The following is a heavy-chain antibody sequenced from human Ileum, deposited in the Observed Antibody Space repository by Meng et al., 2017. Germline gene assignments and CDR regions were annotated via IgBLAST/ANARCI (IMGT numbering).Heavy chain of an antibody. CDR1: SGPFTNNNSY. J-gene: IGHJ4*02. V-gene: IGHV4-39*01. D-gene: IGHD4-17*01. CDR3: ARRAHYGDPPR. Sequence: QLRPQESGPGLVKPSETRSLTCSVSSGPFTNNNSYWVWIRRPPGKGLEWIGSIYYGGSTYYNPSLKSRVTISVDTSTNQFSLKLISVTAADTAVYYCARRAHYGDPPRWGQGTLVTVSS. CDR2: IYYGGST.